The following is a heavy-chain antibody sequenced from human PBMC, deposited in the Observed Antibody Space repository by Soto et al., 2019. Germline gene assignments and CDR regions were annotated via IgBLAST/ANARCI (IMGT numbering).Heavy chain of an antibody. D-gene: IGHD3-3*01. Sequence: GGSLRLSCAASGFTFSSYSMNWVRQAPGKGLEWVSSISSSSSYIYYADSVKGGFTISRDNAKNSLYLQMNSLRAEDTAVYYCARDHKRYDFGLYYYYMDVWGKGTTVTVSS. J-gene: IGHJ6*03. CDR2: ISSSSSYI. V-gene: IGHV3-21*01. CDR3: ARDHKRYDFGLYYYYMDV. CDR1: GFTFSSYS.